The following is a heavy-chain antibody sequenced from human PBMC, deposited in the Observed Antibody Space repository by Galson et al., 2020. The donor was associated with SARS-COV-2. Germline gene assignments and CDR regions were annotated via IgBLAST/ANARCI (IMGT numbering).Heavy chain of an antibody. CDR1: GYTFTDYY. CDR2: INPKNGDT. J-gene: IGHJ4*02. Sequence: ASVKVSCKPSGYTFTDYYIHWLRQAPGQGLEWMGWINPKNGDTKYTQRFQGRVTMTADTSISTGYMEVSSLRSDDTAVYYCARRPGFWGQGTLVTVSS. V-gene: IGHV1-2*02. D-gene: IGHD6-6*01. CDR3: ARRPGF.